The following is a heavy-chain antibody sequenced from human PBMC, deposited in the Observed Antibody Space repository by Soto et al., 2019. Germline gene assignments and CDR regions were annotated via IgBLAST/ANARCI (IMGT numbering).Heavy chain of an antibody. CDR1: GGSISISSYY. CDR3: ARHGGALAYYYGLDV. J-gene: IGHJ6*02. Sequence: PSETLSLTCTVSGGSISISSYYLGWIRQPPGKGLEWIGSIYYSGSTYYNPSLKSRVTISVDTSKNQFSLKLSSVTAADTAVYYCARHGGALAYYYGLDVWGQGNPVTVSS. V-gene: IGHV4-39*01. CDR2: IYYSGST. D-gene: IGHD3-16*01.